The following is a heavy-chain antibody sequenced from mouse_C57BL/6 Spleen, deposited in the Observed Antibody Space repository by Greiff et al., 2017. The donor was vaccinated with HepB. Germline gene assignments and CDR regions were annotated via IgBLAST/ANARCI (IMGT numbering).Heavy chain of an antibody. D-gene: IGHD3-3*01. CDR1: GFTFSDYY. J-gene: IGHJ3*01. CDR2: ISNGGGST. Sequence: EVQGVESGGGLVQPGGSLKLSCAASGFTFSDYYMYWVRQTPEKRLEWVAYISNGGGSTYYPDTVKGRFTISRDNAKNTLYLQMSRLKSEDTAMYYCAREGPWFAYWGQGTLVTVSA. CDR3: AREGPWFAY. V-gene: IGHV5-12*01.